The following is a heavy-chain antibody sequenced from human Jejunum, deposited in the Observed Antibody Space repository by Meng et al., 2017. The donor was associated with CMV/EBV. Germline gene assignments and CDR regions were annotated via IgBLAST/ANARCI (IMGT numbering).Heavy chain of an antibody. J-gene: IGHJ4*02. V-gene: IGHV4-39*07. Sequence: TCTVSGGSISSGSYYWGWIRQPPGKGLEWIGSLYYDGSTYYNPSLKSRVTISVDTSKNQYSLNLISVTAADTAVYYCARSIISAATGYWGQGTLVTVSS. CDR3: ARSIISAATGY. CDR1: GGSISSGSYY. CDR2: LYYDGST. D-gene: IGHD2-15*01.